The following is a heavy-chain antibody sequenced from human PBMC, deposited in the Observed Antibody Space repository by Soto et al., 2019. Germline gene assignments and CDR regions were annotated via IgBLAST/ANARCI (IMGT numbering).Heavy chain of an antibody. CDR2: IYDTGISGYTPST. CDR3: ARGEDAFFYYGLDV. J-gene: IGHJ6*02. Sequence: XGTLALTCTVSGGSITSSYWSWIRRPPGKGLEWIAYIYDTGISGYTPSTSYNPSLKGRVTMSVDTSKSQFSLKLTSVTAADTAVYYCARGEDAFFYYGLDVWGQGITVTVSS. V-gene: IGHV4-59*01. CDR1: GGSITSSY.